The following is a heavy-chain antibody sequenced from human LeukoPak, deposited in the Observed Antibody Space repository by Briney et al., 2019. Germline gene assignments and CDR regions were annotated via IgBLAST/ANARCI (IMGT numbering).Heavy chain of an antibody. V-gene: IGHV1-18*01. CDR1: GYTFTTYG. CDR2: ISTHNGDT. Sequence: ASVKVSCKTSGYTFTTYGVSWVRQAPGQGLEWRGCISTHNGDTNYAQKVQDRVTMTTDTSTNTAYMELRSLRSDDTAVYYCARGGFYYDTSGYVESFDYWGQGTLVTVSS. CDR3: ARGGFYYDTSGYVESFDY. D-gene: IGHD3-22*01. J-gene: IGHJ4*02.